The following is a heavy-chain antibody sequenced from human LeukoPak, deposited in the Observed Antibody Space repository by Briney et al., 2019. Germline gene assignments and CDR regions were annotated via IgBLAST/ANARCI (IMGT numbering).Heavy chain of an antibody. D-gene: IGHD2-21*02. J-gene: IGHJ4*02. V-gene: IGHV3-30*02. CDR2: IRYDGSNK. Sequence: GGSLRLSCAASGFTFSSYGMHWVRQAPGRGLEGVAFIRYDGSNKYYADSVKGRFTISRDNSKNTLYLQMNSLRAEDTAVYYCAKREGGRLRVTDDFDYWGQGTLVTVSS. CDR3: AKREGGRLRVTDDFDY. CDR1: GFTFSSYG.